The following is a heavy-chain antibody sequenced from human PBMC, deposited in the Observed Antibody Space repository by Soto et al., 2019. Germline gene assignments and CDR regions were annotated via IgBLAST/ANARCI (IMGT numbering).Heavy chain of an antibody. V-gene: IGHV3-23*04. CDR3: MKVRDY. CDR1: GFMFSDYA. CDR2: IGKSGSDR. J-gene: IGHJ4*02. Sequence: EVKLVESGGGLVQPGGSLRISCKVSGFMFSDYAMTWVRQAPGKGLEWVSSIGKSGSDRDYADSVKGRFTISRDNSENTVYLQMDNLKVEDTALYFCMKVRDYWGQGTQVTVS.